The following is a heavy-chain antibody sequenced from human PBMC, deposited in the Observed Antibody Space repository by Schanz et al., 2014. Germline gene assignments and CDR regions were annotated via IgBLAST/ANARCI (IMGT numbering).Heavy chain of an antibody. CDR3: LAPDCGMDV. Sequence: EVQLVESGGGLVQPGGSLRLSCTASGFTFSDYWMSWVRQAPGKGPEWVANIKRDGSEKNYLDSVKGRFTISRDNAKNSLVLQMNSLRAEDAAVYYCLAPDCGMDVWGQGTTVTVSS. CDR1: GFTFSDYW. V-gene: IGHV3-7*02. J-gene: IGHJ6*02. CDR2: IKRDGSEK.